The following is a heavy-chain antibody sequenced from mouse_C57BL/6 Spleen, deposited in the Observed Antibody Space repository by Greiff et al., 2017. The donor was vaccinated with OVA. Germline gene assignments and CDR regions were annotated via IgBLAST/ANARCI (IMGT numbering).Heavy chain of an antibody. CDR3: ARQWFDY. CDR2: ISSGSSTI. J-gene: IGHJ2*01. Sequence: DVMLVESGGGLVKPGGSLKLSCAASGFTFSDYGMHWVRQAPEKGLEWVAYISSGSSTIYYADTVKGRFTISRDNAKNTLFLQMTSLRSEETAMYYCARQWFDYWGQGTTLTVSS. V-gene: IGHV5-17*01. CDR1: GFTFSDYG.